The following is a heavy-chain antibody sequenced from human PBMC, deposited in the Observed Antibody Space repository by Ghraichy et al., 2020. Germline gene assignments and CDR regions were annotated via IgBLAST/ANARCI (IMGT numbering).Heavy chain of an antibody. D-gene: IGHD3-3*01. Sequence: SETLSLTCTVSGGSISSYYWSWIRQPPGKGLEWIGYIYYSGSTDYSPSLKSRVTISVDMSKNHFSLKLSSVTAADTAVYYCARVGGYDFWSGHPDYWGQGILVTVSS. V-gene: IGHV4-59*01. CDR3: ARVGGYDFWSGHPDY. CDR1: GGSISSYY. CDR2: IYYSGST. J-gene: IGHJ4*02.